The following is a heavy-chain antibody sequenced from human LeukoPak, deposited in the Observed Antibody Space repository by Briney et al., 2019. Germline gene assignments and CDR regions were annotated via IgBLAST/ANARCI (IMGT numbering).Heavy chain of an antibody. CDR2: INHSGST. V-gene: IGHV4-34*01. CDR3: ARDRTYYDILTGYYGKYNWFDP. D-gene: IGHD3-9*01. Sequence: PSETLSLTCAVYGGSFSGYYWSWIRQPPGKGLEWIGEINHSGSTNYNPSLKSRVTISVDTSKNQFSLKLSSVTAADTAVYYCARDRTYYDILTGYYGKYNWFDPWGQGTLVTVSS. CDR1: GGSFSGYY. J-gene: IGHJ5*02.